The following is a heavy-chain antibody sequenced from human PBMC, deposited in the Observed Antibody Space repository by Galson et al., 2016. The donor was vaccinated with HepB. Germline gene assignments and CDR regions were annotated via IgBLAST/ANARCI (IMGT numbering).Heavy chain of an antibody. Sequence: VKVSCKASGYPFTRYYLHWVRQAPGQAPEWMGVINPSGGTNYAQRFQGRVAMTRDTSTSTVYLDLSSLRFEDTALYYCAREPHGRTGDYYYYYGMDVWGQGTTVTVSS. J-gene: IGHJ6*02. CDR1: GYPFTRYY. D-gene: IGHD3-10*01. CDR3: AREPHGRTGDYYYYYGMDV. V-gene: IGHV1-46*01. CDR2: INPSGGT.